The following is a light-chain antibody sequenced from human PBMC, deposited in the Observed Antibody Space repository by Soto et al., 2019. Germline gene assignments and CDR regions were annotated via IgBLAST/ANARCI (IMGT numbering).Light chain of an antibody. CDR2: DVN. J-gene: IGLJ1*01. CDR1: SSDVGKYNL. V-gene: IGLV2-23*02. Sequence: QSALTQPASVSGSPGQSITISCTGTSSDVGKYNLVSWYQQHTDKAPKLMIYDVNKRPSGVSDRFSGSKSGNTASLTISGLQAEDEADYYCCSYADNSALFGTGTKLTVL. CDR3: CSYADNSAL.